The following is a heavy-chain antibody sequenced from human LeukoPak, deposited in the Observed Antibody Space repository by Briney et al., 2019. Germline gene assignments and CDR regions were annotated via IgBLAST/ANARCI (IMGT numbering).Heavy chain of an antibody. V-gene: IGHV4-38-2*02. CDR2: IYHSGST. CDR1: GYSISSGYY. CDR3: ARSIQVAAYYYYYMDV. Sequence: PSETLSLTCTVSGYSISSGYYWGWIRQPPGKGLEWIGSIYHSGSTYYNPSLKSRVTISVDTSKNQFSLKLSSVTAADTAVYYCARSIQVAAYYYYYMDVWGKGTTVTISS. D-gene: IGHD2-15*01. J-gene: IGHJ6*03.